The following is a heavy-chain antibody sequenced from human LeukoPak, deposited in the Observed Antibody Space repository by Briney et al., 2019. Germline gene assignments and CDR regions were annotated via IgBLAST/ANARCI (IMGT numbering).Heavy chain of an antibody. Sequence: SETLSLTCTVSGGSISDYYWSWIRQSPGKGLEWIGHIYNSRSSSYNPSLRSRVTISLDTSKNQFSLKLSSVTAADTAVYFCARGTSSAWYGFDYWGQGTLVTVSS. J-gene: IGHJ4*02. D-gene: IGHD6-19*01. CDR3: ARGTSSAWYGFDY. CDR2: IYNSRSS. V-gene: IGHV4-59*01. CDR1: GGSISDYY.